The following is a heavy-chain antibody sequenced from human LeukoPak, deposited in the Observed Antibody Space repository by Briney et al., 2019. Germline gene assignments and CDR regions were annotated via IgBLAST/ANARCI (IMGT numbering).Heavy chain of an antibody. CDR1: GFTFEDYG. CDR3: ARVASNYDFDY. V-gene: IGHV3-20*04. Sequence: GGSLRLSCAASGFTFEDYGMTWFRQAPGRGLDWVSGINWNGGNTGYADSVKGRFTISRDNAQNSLYLQMNSLRAEDTALYYCARVASNYDFDYWGQGTLVSVSS. CDR2: INWNGGNT. J-gene: IGHJ4*02. D-gene: IGHD4-11*01.